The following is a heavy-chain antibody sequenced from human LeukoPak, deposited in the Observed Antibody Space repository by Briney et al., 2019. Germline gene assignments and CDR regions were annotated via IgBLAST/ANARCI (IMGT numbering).Heavy chain of an antibody. V-gene: IGHV3-74*01. CDR1: GFTFSSYW. CDR3: ARDLQVVPAATSNYYGMDV. Sequence: PGGSLRLSCAASGFTFSSYWMHWIRQAPGKGLVWVSRINSDGSSTSYADSVKGRFTISRDNAKNTLYLQMNSLRAEDTAVYYCARDLQVVPAATSNYYGMDVWGQGTTVTVSS. J-gene: IGHJ6*02. CDR2: INSDGSST. D-gene: IGHD2-2*01.